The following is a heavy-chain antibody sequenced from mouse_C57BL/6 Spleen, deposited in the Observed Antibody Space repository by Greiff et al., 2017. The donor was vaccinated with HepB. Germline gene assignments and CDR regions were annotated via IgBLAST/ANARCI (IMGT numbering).Heavy chain of an antibody. CDR1: GFTFSSYT. Sequence: EVQLVESGGGLVKPGGSLKLSCAASGFTFSSYTMSWVRQTPEKRLEWVATISGGGGNTYYPDSVKGRFTISRDNAKNTLYLQMSSLRSEDTALYYCARHDYYGSSYPFACWGQGALVTVSA. CDR3: ARHDYYGSSYPFAC. J-gene: IGHJ3*01. V-gene: IGHV5-9*01. CDR2: ISGGGGNT. D-gene: IGHD1-1*01.